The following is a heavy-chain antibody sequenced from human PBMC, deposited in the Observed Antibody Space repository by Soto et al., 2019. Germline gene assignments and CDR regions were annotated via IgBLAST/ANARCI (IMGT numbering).Heavy chain of an antibody. V-gene: IGHV2-5*02. CDR1: GFSLSSSGVG. Sequence: SGPTLGNPTQILALTCSSSGFSLSSSGVGVGWIRQPPGKALEWLALIYWDDDKRYSPSLKSRLTITKDTSKNQVVLTMTNMDPVDTATYYCAHTYYGGNPFDYWGQGTLVTVSS. J-gene: IGHJ4*02. CDR3: AHTYYGGNPFDY. D-gene: IGHD4-17*01. CDR2: IYWDDDK.